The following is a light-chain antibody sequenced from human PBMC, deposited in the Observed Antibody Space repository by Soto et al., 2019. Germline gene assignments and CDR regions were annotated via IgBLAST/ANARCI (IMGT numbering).Light chain of an antibody. V-gene: IGKV1-5*03. CDR3: QQSWT. Sequence: DIQMTQSPSTLSASVGDRVTITCRASQSISSWLAWYQQKPGKAPKLLIYKASSLESGVPSRFSGIGSGTEYTLTISSLQPDDFATYYCQQSWTFGQGTKVEIK. J-gene: IGKJ1*01. CDR1: QSISSW. CDR2: KAS.